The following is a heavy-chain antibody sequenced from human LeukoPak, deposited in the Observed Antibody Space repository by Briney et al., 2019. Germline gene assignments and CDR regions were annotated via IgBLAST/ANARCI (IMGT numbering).Heavy chain of an antibody. CDR3: ARPYCGGDCFDP. D-gene: IGHD2-21*01. J-gene: IGHJ5*02. Sequence: PSETLSLTCAVYGGSFSGYYWSWIRQPPGKGLEWIGEINHSGSTNYNPSLKSRVTISVDTSKNQFSLKLSSVTAADTAVYYCARPYCGGDCFDPWGQGTLVTVSS. V-gene: IGHV4-34*01. CDR2: INHSGST. CDR1: GGSFSGYY.